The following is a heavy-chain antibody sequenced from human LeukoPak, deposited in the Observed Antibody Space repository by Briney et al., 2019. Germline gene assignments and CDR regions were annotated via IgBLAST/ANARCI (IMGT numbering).Heavy chain of an antibody. V-gene: IGHV4-59*12. D-gene: IGHD3-22*01. CDR2: IYSSGST. Sequence: PSETLSLTCTVSGGSISSYYWSWIRQPPGKGLEWIGYIYSSGSTNYNPSLKSRVTMSVDTSKNQFSLKLSSVTAADTAVYYCASSISSGYYPDYWGQGTLVTVSS. CDR3: ASSISSGYYPDY. J-gene: IGHJ4*02. CDR1: GGSISSYY.